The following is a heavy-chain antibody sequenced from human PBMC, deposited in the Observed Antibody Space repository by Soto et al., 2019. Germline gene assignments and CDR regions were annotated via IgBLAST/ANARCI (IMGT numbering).Heavy chain of an antibody. CDR2: IYNSGST. V-gene: IGHV4-31*03. CDR1: GGSISSVGYY. D-gene: IGHD5-12*01. J-gene: IGHJ5*02. CDR3: ARETVGTIDR. Sequence: QVQLQESGPGLVKPSQTLSLTCTVSGGSISSVGYYWSWIRQHPGKGLEWIGYIYNSGSTHYNPSLESRITMSVDTSKNPFSLKLSSVTVADTAVYFCARETVGTIDRWGQGTLVTVSS.